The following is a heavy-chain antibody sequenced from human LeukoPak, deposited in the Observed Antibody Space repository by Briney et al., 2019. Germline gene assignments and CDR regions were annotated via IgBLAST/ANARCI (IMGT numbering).Heavy chain of an antibody. J-gene: IGHJ5*02. V-gene: IGHV3-11*01. CDR3: ARDSYCSSTSCRWFDP. D-gene: IGHD2-2*01. Sequence: GGSLRLSCAASGFTFSDYYMSWIRQAPGKGLEWVSYISSSGSTIYYADSVKGRFTISRGNAKNSLYLQMNSLRAEDTAVYYCARDSYCSSTSCRWFDPWGQGTLVTVSS. CDR1: GFTFSDYY. CDR2: ISSSGSTI.